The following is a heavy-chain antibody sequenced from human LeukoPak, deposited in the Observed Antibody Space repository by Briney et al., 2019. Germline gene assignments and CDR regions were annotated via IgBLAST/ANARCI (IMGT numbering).Heavy chain of an antibody. Sequence: TGGSLRLSCAASGFTVSSNYLSWVRQAPGKGLEWVSVIYSGGSTYYADSVEGRFTISRDNSKNTLYLQMNSLRAEDTAVYYCAIGSIAVAGTDYWGQGTLVTVSS. CDR3: AIGSIAVAGTDY. V-gene: IGHV3-53*01. CDR1: GFTVSSNY. CDR2: IYSGGST. D-gene: IGHD6-19*01. J-gene: IGHJ4*02.